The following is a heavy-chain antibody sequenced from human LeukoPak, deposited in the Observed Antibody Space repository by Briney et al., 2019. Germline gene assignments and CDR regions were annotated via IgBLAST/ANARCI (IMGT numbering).Heavy chain of an antibody. CDR1: GGPISSYY. CDR3: ARHLGKDAFDI. J-gene: IGHJ3*02. D-gene: IGHD7-27*01. Sequence: SETLSLTCTVSGGPISSYYWSWIRQPPGKGLEWIGYIYYSGSTNYNPSLKSRVTISVDTSKNQFSLKLSSVTAADTAVYYCARHLGKDAFDIWGQGTMVTVSS. V-gene: IGHV4-59*08. CDR2: IYYSGST.